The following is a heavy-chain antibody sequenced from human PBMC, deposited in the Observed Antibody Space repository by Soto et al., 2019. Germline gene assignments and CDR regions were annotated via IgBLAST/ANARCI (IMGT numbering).Heavy chain of an antibody. V-gene: IGHV4-59*08. CDR2: IYYSGST. J-gene: IGHJ6*03. D-gene: IGHD2-2*01. Sequence: SETLSLTCTVSGGSISSYYWSWIRQPPGKGLEWIGYIYYSGSTNYNPSLKSRVTISVDTSKNQFSLKLSSVTAADTAVYYCARHQHQLLFIGYYYYYMDVWGKGTTVTVSS. CDR1: GGSISSYY. CDR3: ARHQHQLLFIGYYYYYMDV.